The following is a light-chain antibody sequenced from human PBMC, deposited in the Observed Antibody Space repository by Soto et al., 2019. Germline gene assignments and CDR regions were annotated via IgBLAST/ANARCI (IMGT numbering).Light chain of an antibody. CDR3: QQSYTTASIT. CDR1: QSISRN. CDR2: AAS. Sequence: DLQMTQSPSSLSASVGDRVTITCRASQSISRNLNWYQHKPGKAPKLLIYAASSLQNGVPSRFSGGGSGTEFTLSISSLQPEDFGTYYCQQSYTTASITSGQGTRLEIK. V-gene: IGKV1-39*01. J-gene: IGKJ5*01.